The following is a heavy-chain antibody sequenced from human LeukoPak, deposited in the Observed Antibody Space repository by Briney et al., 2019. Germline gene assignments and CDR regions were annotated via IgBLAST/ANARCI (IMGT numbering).Heavy chain of an antibody. Sequence: GGSLRLSCAASGFTFSSSGMHWVRQAPWKGLEWVSCLSGGSGSTYYADSVKGRFTISRDNSKNTLYLQMNSLRVEDTALYYCAKDASKRGSGGVIDLWGQGTVVTVSS. CDR2: LSGGSGST. V-gene: IGHV3-23*01. CDR1: GFTFSSSG. D-gene: IGHD2-15*01. J-gene: IGHJ3*01. CDR3: AKDASKRGSGGVIDL.